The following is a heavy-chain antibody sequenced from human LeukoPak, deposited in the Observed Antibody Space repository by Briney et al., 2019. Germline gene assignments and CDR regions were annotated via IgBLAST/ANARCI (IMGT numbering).Heavy chain of an antibody. Sequence: GGSLRLSCAASGFTFSSYSMNWVRQAPGKGLEWVSSISSSSSYIYYADSVKGRFTISRDNAKNSLYLQMNSLRAGDTGVYYCAKDPGYSSSWRGDWFDPWGQGTLVTVSS. D-gene: IGHD6-13*01. CDR3: AKDPGYSSSWRGDWFDP. J-gene: IGHJ5*02. CDR1: GFTFSSYS. CDR2: ISSSSSYI. V-gene: IGHV3-21*01.